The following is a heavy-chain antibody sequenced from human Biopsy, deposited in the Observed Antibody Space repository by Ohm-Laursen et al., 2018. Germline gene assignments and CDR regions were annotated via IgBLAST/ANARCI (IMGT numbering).Heavy chain of an antibody. V-gene: IGHV1-69*06. CDR3: ATKLTGYFHH. CDR2: NIPILGTG. Sequence: GASVKVSCKAPGGTFSNYGVNWVRQAPGQGLEWLGGNIPILGTGNYAQKFQDRVTVAADTSTITATMELRSLRSDDTAVYYCATKLTGYFHHWGQGTLVSVSS. J-gene: IGHJ1*01. D-gene: IGHD3-9*01. CDR1: GGTFSNYG.